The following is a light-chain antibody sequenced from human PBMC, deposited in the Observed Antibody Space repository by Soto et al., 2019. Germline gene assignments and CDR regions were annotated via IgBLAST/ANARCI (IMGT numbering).Light chain of an antibody. J-gene: IGLJ3*02. CDR1: STDVGGYNY. CDR2: EVN. V-gene: IGLV2-14*01. CDR3: SSYTRSATLGV. Sequence: QSALTQPASVSGSPGQSITISCTGTSTDVGGYNYVSWYQQHQGKAPKLMIYEVNNRPSGVSDRFSGSKSGNTASLTISGLQAEDEADYYCSSYTRSATLGVFGGGTKLTVL.